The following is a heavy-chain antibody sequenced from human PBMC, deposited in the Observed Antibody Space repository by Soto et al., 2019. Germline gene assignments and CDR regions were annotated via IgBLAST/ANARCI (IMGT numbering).Heavy chain of an antibody. CDR1: GFTFNTYA. CDR2: ISDSGGRT. V-gene: IGHV3-23*01. Sequence: PGGSLSLACAASGFTFNTYAMSWVRQAPGKGLEWVSAISDSGGRTYYADSVKGRFTISRDNSKNTLYLQMNSLRAEDTAVYFCAKELVNSGWTYFDYWGQGTLVTVSS. J-gene: IGHJ4*02. D-gene: IGHD6-19*01. CDR3: AKELVNSGWTYFDY.